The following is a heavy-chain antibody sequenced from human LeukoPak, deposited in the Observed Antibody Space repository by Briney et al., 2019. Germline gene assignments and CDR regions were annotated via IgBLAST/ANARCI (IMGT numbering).Heavy chain of an antibody. CDR3: ARIVGIASRGYFDY. V-gene: IGHV1-69*01. Sequence: SVKVSCKASGGTLSRYAISWVRQAPGQGPEWMGGIIPIFGTTNYAQKFQGRVTITADESTSTAYMELSSLRSEDTAVYYCARIVGIASRGYFDYWGQGTPVTVSS. J-gene: IGHJ4*02. CDR2: IIPIFGTT. D-gene: IGHD3-10*01. CDR1: GGTLSRYA.